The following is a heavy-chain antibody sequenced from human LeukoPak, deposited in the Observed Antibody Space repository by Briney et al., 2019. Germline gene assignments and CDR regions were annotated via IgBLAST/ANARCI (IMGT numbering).Heavy chain of an antibody. V-gene: IGHV4-59*01. J-gene: IGHJ4*02. CDR1: GGSISSYY. D-gene: IGHD4/OR15-4a*01. Sequence: SETLSLTRTVSGGSISSYYWSWIRQPPGKGLEWIGYIYYSGSTNYNPSLKSRVTISVDTSKNQFSLKLSSVTAADTAVYYCAASRLWSDILYYFDYWGQGTLVTVSS. CDR3: AASRLWSDILYYFDY. CDR2: IYYSGST.